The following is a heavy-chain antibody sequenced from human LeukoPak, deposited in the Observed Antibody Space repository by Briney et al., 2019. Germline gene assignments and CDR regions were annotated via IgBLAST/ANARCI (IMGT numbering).Heavy chain of an antibody. J-gene: IGHJ5*02. CDR3: ARPRVRPTTNWFDT. Sequence: PSETLSLTCAVYGGSFSGYYWSWIRQPPGKGLEWIGEINHSGSTNYNPSLKSRVTISVDTSNKHFSLRLNSVTAADTAVYYCARPRVRPTTNWFDTWGQGTLVTVSS. D-gene: IGHD1-26*01. CDR1: GGSFSGYY. V-gene: IGHV4-34*01. CDR2: INHSGST.